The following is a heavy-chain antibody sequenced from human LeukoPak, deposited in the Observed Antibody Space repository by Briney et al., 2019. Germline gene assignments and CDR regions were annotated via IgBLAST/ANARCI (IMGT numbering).Heavy chain of an antibody. CDR2: IIPIFGTA. D-gene: IGHD2-2*02. CDR1: GGTFSSYA. Sequence: ASVKVSCKASGGTFSSYAISWVRQAPGQGLEWMGGIIPIFGTANYAQKFQDRVTITADESTSTAYMELSSLRSEDTAVYYCARADIVVVPAAINWFDPWGQGTLVTVSS. CDR3: ARADIVVVPAAINWFDP. J-gene: IGHJ5*02. V-gene: IGHV1-69*01.